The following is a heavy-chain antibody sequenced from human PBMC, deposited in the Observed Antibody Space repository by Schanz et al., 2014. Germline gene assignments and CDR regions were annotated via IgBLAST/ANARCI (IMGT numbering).Heavy chain of an antibody. CDR3: ARAKRFGDMDV. D-gene: IGHD3-10*01. V-gene: IGHV1-46*01. CDR1: GYTFVSYS. Sequence: QVQLVQSGAEVRKPGASVKVSCKASGYTFVSYSMHWVRQAPGQGLEWMGIVNPSVRGTHFAREFQGRVTMTADTSTSTAYMDLRSLRSDDTAVYYCARAKRFGDMDVWGQGTTVTVSS. CDR2: VNPSVRGT. J-gene: IGHJ6*02.